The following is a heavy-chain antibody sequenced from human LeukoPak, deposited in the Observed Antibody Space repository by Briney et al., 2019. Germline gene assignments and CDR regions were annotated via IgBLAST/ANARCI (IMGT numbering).Heavy chain of an antibody. D-gene: IGHD3-16*02. CDR2: ISYSGST. V-gene: IGHV4-59*01. CDR3: AKYVWGSYPTFEDY. J-gene: IGHJ4*02. CDR1: GGSISSYY. Sequence: SETLSLTCTVSGGSISSYYWSWLRQPPGKGLDWIGYISYSGSTNYNPSLKSRVTISVDTSKNQFSLKLSSVTAADTAVYYCAKYVWGSYPTFEDYWGQGTLVTVSS.